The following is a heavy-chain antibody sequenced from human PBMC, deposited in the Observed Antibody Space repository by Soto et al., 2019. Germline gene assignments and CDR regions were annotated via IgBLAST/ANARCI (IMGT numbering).Heavy chain of an antibody. V-gene: IGHV3-30*18. CDR2: ISYDGSNK. CDR3: AKPPSKFYGGGFDY. D-gene: IGHD3-16*01. Sequence: GESLKISCAASGFTFSSYGMHWVRQAPGKGLEWVAVISYDGSNKYYADSVKGRFTISRDNSKNTLYLQMNSLRAEDTAVYYCAKPPSKFYGGGFDYWGQGTLVTVSS. CDR1: GFTFSSYG. J-gene: IGHJ4*02.